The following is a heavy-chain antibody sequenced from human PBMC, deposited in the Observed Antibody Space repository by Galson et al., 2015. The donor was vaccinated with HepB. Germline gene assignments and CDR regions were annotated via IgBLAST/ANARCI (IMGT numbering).Heavy chain of an antibody. CDR1: GFTFSSYW. D-gene: IGHD3-10*01. J-gene: IGHJ4*02. Sequence: SLRLSCAASGFTFSSYWMSWFRQAPGKGLEWVANIKPDGTEKYYVDSVKGRFTISRDNAKNSLYLQMNSLRAEDTAVYYCARKGHYGSGSYYYFDYWGQGTLVTVSS. CDR2: IKPDGTEK. V-gene: IGHV3-7*03. CDR3: ARKGHYGSGSYYYFDY.